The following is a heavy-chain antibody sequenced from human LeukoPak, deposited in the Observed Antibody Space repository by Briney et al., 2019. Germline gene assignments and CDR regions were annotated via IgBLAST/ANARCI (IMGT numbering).Heavy chain of an antibody. J-gene: IGHJ4*02. CDR3: TRRGVSRYVDY. CDR2: ISSSGDTI. Sequence: GGSLRLSCAVSGFTLTNHAVSRVRQAPGKGLESVAYISSSGDTIYYADSVKGRFTVSRDNAQNSLYLQMNSLRDEDTAVYYCTRRGVSRYVDYWGQGTLVAVSS. V-gene: IGHV3-48*02. CDR1: GFTLTNHA. D-gene: IGHD5-12*01.